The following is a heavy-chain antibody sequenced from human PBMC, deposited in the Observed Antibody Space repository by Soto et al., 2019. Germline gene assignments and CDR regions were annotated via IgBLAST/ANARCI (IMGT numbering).Heavy chain of an antibody. CDR2: ISGSGGMR. Sequence: EVQLLESGGGLVQPGGSLRLSCVASGFTFSSYAMTWVRQAPGKGLEWVSGISGSGGMRYYADSVKGRFTISRDSSKNSLSLQMNSLRAEDPAEYYCTKDHTGGSYAYNFDCLGQGTLVTVSS. CDR3: TKDHTGGSYAYNFDC. CDR1: GFTFSSYA. V-gene: IGHV3-23*01. J-gene: IGHJ4*02. D-gene: IGHD2-8*02.